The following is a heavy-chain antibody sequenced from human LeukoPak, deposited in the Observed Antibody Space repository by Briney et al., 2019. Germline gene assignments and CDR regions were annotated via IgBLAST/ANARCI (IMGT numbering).Heavy chain of an antibody. CDR3: AKASLGHCSGAFCYHFDS. CDR2: ISVDNSGK. J-gene: IGHJ4*02. V-gene: IGHV3-23*01. Sequence: GGSLRLSCAPSGFTFSTYAMSWVRQTPGRGREWVAAISVDNSGKYHADSVKDRFTISRDKSKNTLHLQMNSLGAADTAISYCAKASLGHCSGAFCYHFDSWGQGTLVTVSS. CDR1: GFTFSTYA. D-gene: IGHD2-15*01.